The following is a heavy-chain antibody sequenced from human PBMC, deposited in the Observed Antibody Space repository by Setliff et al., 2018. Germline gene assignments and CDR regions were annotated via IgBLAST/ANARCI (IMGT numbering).Heavy chain of an antibody. D-gene: IGHD2-15*01. J-gene: IGHJ4*02. CDR3: ARGRGPDIVVTIPGDY. CDR1: GYNFITLG. V-gene: IGHV1-18*01. Sequence: ASVKVSCKTSGYNFITLGINWVRQAPGQGLEWVGWISPYSGKTDYAQKFQGRVIMTIDSSTTTAYMELKTLRSDDTAVYYCARGRGPDIVVTIPGDYWGQGTQVTVSS. CDR2: ISPYSGKT.